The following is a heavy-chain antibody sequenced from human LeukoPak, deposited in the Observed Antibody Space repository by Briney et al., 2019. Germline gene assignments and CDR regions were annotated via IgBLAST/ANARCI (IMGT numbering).Heavy chain of an antibody. CDR2: INPSGGTT. D-gene: IGHD6-13*01. CDR1: GYTFTSYY. CDR3: AREGAAGTYGSRNWFDP. V-gene: IGHV1-46*01. J-gene: IGHJ5*02. Sequence: GASVKVSCKASGYTFTSYYMHWVRQAPGQGLEWMGIINPSGGTTTYAQKFQGRVTMTRDTSTSTVYMELSSLRSEDTVVYYCAREGAAGTYGSRNWFDPWGQGTLVTVSS.